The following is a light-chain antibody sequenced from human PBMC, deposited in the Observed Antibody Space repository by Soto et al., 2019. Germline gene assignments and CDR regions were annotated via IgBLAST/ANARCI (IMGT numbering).Light chain of an antibody. Sequence: TQSPATLSVFPGERATLSCRASQSVATNLAWYQQRPGQAPRLLIYGASKRAIGLPARFSGSGSGTDFTLTISSLEPEDFAVYYCQQRSNWPPVTFGQGTKVDIK. CDR2: GAS. J-gene: IGKJ1*01. CDR1: QSVATN. V-gene: IGKV3-11*01. CDR3: QQRSNWPPVT.